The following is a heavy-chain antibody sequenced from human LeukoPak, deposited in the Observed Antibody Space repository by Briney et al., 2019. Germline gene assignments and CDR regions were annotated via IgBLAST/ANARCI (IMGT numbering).Heavy chain of an antibody. Sequence: SETLSLTCTVSGDSISNYYWSWIRQPPGKGLEWIGYIYYSGSTNYNPSLNSRVTISLDTSKKQFSLKLSSVTAADTAVYYCARDATSGWHDAFDIWGQGTMVTVSS. J-gene: IGHJ3*02. D-gene: IGHD6-19*01. CDR1: GDSISNYY. CDR3: ARDATSGWHDAFDI. V-gene: IGHV4-59*01. CDR2: IYYSGST.